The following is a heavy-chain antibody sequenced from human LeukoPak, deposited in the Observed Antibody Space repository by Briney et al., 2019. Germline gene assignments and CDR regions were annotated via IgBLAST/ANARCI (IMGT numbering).Heavy chain of an antibody. V-gene: IGHV1-18*04. J-gene: IGHJ6*03. CDR3: ARDYYDSSGNPYYMDV. CDR1: GYTFTGYY. D-gene: IGHD3-22*01. CDR2: ISAYNGNT. Sequence: ASVKVSCKASGYTFTGYYMHWVRQAPGQGLEWMGWISAYNGNTNYAQKLQGRVTMTTDTSTSTAYMELRSLRSDDTAVYYCARDYYDSSGNPYYMDVWGKGTTVTISS.